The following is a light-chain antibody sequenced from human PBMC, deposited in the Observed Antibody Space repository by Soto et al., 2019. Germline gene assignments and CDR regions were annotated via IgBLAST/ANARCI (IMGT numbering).Light chain of an antibody. CDR2: RNH. V-gene: IGLV1-40*01. Sequence: QSVLTQPPSVSGAPGQRVTISCTGTRSNIGAGYDVHWYQQIPGTAPKLLIYRNHDRPSGVPGRFSGSKSGTSASLTITGLQAEDEADYYCQSYDTSVSGARVFGGGTKVTVL. CDR3: QSYDTSVSGARV. CDR1: RSNIGAGYD. J-gene: IGLJ3*02.